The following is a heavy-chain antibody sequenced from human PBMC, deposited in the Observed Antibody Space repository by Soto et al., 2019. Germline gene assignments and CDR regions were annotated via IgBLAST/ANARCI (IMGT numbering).Heavy chain of an antibody. V-gene: IGHV4-34*01. D-gene: IGHD2-15*01. CDR3: ARQCRGVTCHWFVP. CDR2: VNHGGTS. J-gene: IGHJ5*02. Sequence: SETLSLTCAVHGGSFSGYYWDWIRQPPGKGLEWIGEVNHGGTSNYNPSLKSRVTISVDTSKNQFSLTLTSVTAADTAVYYCARQCRGVTCHWFVPWGQGTLVT. CDR1: GGSFSGYY.